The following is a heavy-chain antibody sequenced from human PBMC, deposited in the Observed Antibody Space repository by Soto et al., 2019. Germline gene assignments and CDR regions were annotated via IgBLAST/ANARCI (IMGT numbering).Heavy chain of an antibody. Sequence: SLKVWCKASGGTFSSYAISWVRRAAGQWLEWMGGIIPIFGTANYAQNFQGRVTITADESTSTAYMELSSLRAEDTAVYYCANTVYWSGYTYYYGMDVWGQGTTVTV. CDR2: IIPIFGTA. V-gene: IGHV1-69*13. CDR1: GGTFSSYA. D-gene: IGHD3-3*01. J-gene: IGHJ6*02. CDR3: ANTVYWSGYTYYYGMDV.